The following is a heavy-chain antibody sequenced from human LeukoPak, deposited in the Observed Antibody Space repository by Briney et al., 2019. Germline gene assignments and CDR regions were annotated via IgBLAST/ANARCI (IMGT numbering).Heavy chain of an antibody. V-gene: IGHV4-34*01. J-gene: IGHJ5*02. Sequence: SETLSLTCAVYGGSLSGYYWIWIRQPPGKGLEWIGEINHCGSTNYNPSLKSRVTISVDTSKHQFSLKLSSVTAADSAVYYCDKGYYDSINWFDRWGQGTLVTVS. D-gene: IGHD3-22*01. CDR2: INHCGST. CDR1: GGSLSGYY. CDR3: DKGYYDSINWFDR.